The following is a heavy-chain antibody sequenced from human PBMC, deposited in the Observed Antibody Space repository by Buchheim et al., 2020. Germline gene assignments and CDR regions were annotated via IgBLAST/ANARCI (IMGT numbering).Heavy chain of an antibody. CDR2: INHSGST. J-gene: IGHJ4*02. CDR1: GGSISNSDSYY. D-gene: IGHD2-2*02. Sequence: QQQLQESGPGLVKPSETLSLTCTVSGGSISNSDSYYWSWIRQPPGKGLEWIGEINHSGSTNYNPSLKSRVTISVDTSKNQFSLKLSSVTAADTAVYYCARITSEDIVVVPAAIRVPYFDYWGQGTL. V-gene: IGHV4-39*07. CDR3: ARITSEDIVVVPAAIRVPYFDY.